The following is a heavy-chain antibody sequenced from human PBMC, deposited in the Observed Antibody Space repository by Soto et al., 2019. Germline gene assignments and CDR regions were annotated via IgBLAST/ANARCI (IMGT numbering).Heavy chain of an antibody. CDR1: GFPFSSYA. D-gene: IGHD1-20*01. Sequence: HPGGPLRSSCPASGFPFSSYAMSWCRQDPGKGLELVSYISSSSSTIYYADSVKGRFTISRDNAKNSLYLQMNSLRAEDTAVYYCARSRYLEYWGQGTLVTVSS. CDR2: ISSSSSTI. J-gene: IGHJ4*02. CDR3: ARSRYLEY. V-gene: IGHV3-48*04.